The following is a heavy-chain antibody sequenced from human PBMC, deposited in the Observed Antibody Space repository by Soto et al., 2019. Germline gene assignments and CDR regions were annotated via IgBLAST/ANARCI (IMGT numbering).Heavy chain of an antibody. V-gene: IGHV4-30-2*01. CDR2: ISHGGSP. Sequence: SETLSLTCAVSGGSVSSGVFSWNWIRQPPGQGLEWIGYISHGGSPHYTPSLRSRVSISVDRSTNVISLNLTSMTPADTAVYFCAKGHYYYAMDVWGQGTTVTVSS. CDR3: AKGHYYYAMDV. J-gene: IGHJ6*02. CDR1: GGSVSSGVFS.